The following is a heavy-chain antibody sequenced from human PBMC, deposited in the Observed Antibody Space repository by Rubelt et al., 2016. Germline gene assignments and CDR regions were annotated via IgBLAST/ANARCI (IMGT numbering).Heavy chain of an antibody. CDR3: ARKFAN. Sequence: VQLLESGGGLVQPGGSLRLSCVASGFTFSHYAMSWVRQAPGKGLEWVAVIWYDGSNKYYADSWKGRFTISRDNAKNTLYLQMNSLRAEDTAVYYCARKFANWGQGTLVTVSS. CDR1: GFTFSHYA. J-gene: IGHJ4*02. CDR2: IWYDGSNK. V-gene: IGHV3-33*08.